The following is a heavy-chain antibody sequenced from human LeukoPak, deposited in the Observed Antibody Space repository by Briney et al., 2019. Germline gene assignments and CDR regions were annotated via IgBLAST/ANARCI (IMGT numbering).Heavy chain of an antibody. V-gene: IGHV4-59*01. CDR2: IYYSGST. D-gene: IGHD4-23*01. CDR1: GFIFSSYS. CDR3: ARHQRGNSDAFDI. J-gene: IGHJ3*02. Sequence: GSLRLSCATSGFIFSSYSMNWIRQPPGKGLEWIGYIYYSGSTNYNPSLKSRVTMSVDTSKNQFSLKLSSVTAADTAVYYCARHQRGNSDAFDIWGQGTMVTVSS.